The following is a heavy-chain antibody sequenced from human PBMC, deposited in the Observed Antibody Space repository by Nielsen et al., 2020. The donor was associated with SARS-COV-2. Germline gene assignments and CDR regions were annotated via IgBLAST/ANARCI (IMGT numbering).Heavy chain of an antibody. D-gene: IGHD6-19*01. V-gene: IGHV3-30-3*01. Sequence: GGSLRLSCAASGFTFSSYAMHWVRQAPGKGLEWVAVISYDGSNKYYADSVKGRFTISRDNSKNTLYLQMNSLRAEDTAMYYCARDGSGWYIGYWGQGTLVTVSS. J-gene: IGHJ4*02. CDR1: GFTFSSYA. CDR2: ISYDGSNK. CDR3: ARDGSGWYIGY.